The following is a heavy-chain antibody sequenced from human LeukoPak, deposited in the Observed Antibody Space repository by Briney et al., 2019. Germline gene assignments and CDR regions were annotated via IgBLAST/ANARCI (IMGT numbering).Heavy chain of an antibody. D-gene: IGHD2-15*01. V-gene: IGHV4-4*07. CDR1: GGSISSYY. Sequence: SETLSLTCTVSGGSISSYYWSWSRQPAGKGLDWIGRIYSSGSTNYNPSLKSRVTMSVDTSKNQFSLKLSSVTAADTAVYYCARAYCSGGSCYSGFDYWGQGTLVTVSS. CDR2: IYSSGST. J-gene: IGHJ4*02. CDR3: ARAYCSGGSCYSGFDY.